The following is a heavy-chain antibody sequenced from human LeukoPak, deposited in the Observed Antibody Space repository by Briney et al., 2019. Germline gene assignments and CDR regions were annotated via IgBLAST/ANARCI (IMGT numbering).Heavy chain of an antibody. D-gene: IGHD6-13*01. V-gene: IGHV3-74*01. Sequence: PGGSLRLSCAASGFTFSSYAMSWVRQAPGKGLEWVSRINSDGSRITYADSVKGRFTISRDNAKNSLYLQMNSLRAEDTAVYYCASGIAAAGNLVFVWGQGTLVTVSS. CDR1: GFTFSSYA. J-gene: IGHJ4*02. CDR2: INSDGSRI. CDR3: ASGIAAAGNLVFV.